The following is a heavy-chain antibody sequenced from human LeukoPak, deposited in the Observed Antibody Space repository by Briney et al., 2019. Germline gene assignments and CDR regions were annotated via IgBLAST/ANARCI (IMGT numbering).Heavy chain of an antibody. CDR1: GGPISTNY. D-gene: IGHD2-21*02. V-gene: IGHV4-59*01. J-gene: IGHJ4*02. CDR2: IYSSGST. Sequence: PSETLSLTCTVSGGPISTNYWNWIRLPPGKGLEWIGFIYSSGSTNYNPSFKSRVTISVDTSKNQFSLRLSSVTAADTAVYYCARGLTDCGGDCYSVLDYWGQGTLVTVSS. CDR3: ARGLTDCGGDCYSVLDY.